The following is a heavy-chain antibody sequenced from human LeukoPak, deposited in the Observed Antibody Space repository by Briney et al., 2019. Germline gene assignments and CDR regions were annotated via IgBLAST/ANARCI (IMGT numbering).Heavy chain of an antibody. CDR1: GGSISSGGYY. V-gene: IGHV4-30-2*01. Sequence: SQTLSLTCTVSGGSISSGGYYWSWIRQPPGKGLEWIGYIYHSGSTYYNPSLKSRVTISVDRSKNQFSLKLSSVTAADTAVYYCARVFVTAEYAFDIWGQGTMVTVSS. J-gene: IGHJ3*02. CDR2: IYHSGST. D-gene: IGHD2-21*02. CDR3: ARVFVTAEYAFDI.